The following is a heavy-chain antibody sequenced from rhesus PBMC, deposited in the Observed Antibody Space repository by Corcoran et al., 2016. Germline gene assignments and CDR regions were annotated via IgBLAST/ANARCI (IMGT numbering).Heavy chain of an antibody. D-gene: IGHD6-25*01. CDR3: ARGFAAAGPGSFDY. Sequence: QVQLVQSGAEVKKPGASVKVSCKASGFTFGSYAISWVRQAPGKGLEWMGVIIPLVGITNYADKFQGRVTITADTSTSTAYMDLSSLRSEDTDVYYCARGFAAAGPGSFDYWGQGVLVTVSS. CDR2: IIPLVGIT. J-gene: IGHJ4*01. V-gene: IGHV1-198*02. CDR1: GFTFGSYA.